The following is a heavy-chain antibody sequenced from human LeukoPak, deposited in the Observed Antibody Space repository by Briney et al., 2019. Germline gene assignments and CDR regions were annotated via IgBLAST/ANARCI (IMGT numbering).Heavy chain of an antibody. D-gene: IGHD6-13*01. V-gene: IGHV3-23*01. CDR1: GFTFSSYA. CDR3: ARLGSNWSLLAY. CDR2: ISGSGGST. Sequence: PGGSLRLSCAASGFTFSSYAMSWVRQAPGKGLEWVSAISGSGGSTYYADSVKGRFTISRDNSKNMLYLQMNSLRAEDTAVYYCARLGSNWSLLAYWGQGTLVTVSS. J-gene: IGHJ4*02.